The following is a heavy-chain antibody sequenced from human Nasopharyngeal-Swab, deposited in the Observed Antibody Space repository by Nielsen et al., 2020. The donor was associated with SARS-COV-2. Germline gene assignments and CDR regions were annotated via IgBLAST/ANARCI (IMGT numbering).Heavy chain of an antibody. CDR1: GFTFSIYE. Sequence: GGSLRLSCTASGFTFSIYEMNWVRQAPGKGLEWVSYIHKGGGIIYYADSVKGRFTISRDNAKNPLSLQMNNLRVEDTAVYYCARGSKFYYAMDFWGQGTMVTVSS. CDR2: IHKGGGII. CDR3: ARGSKFYYAMDF. V-gene: IGHV3-48*03. J-gene: IGHJ6*02. D-gene: IGHD3-10*01.